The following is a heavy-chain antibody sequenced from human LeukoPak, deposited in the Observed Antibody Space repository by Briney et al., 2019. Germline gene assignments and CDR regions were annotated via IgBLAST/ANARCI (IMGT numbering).Heavy chain of an antibody. CDR1: GYTFTSYG. J-gene: IGHJ4*02. V-gene: IGHV1-18*01. Sequence: ASVKVSCKASGYTFTSYGISWVRQAPGQGLEWMGWISAYNGNTNYAQKLQGRVTMTTDTSTSTAYMELRSLRSDDTAVYYCARDDWYCSGGSCYGGGYWGQGTLVTASS. CDR3: ARDDWYCSGGSCYGGGY. D-gene: IGHD2-15*01. CDR2: ISAYNGNT.